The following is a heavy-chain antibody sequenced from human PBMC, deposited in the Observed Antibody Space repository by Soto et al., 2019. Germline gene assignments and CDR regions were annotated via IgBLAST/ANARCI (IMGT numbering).Heavy chain of an antibody. D-gene: IGHD3-3*01. CDR3: ARDLPPRYDFWSGYYRNARSTYGMDF. V-gene: IGHV3-30-3*01. CDR2: ISYDGSNK. Sequence: GGSLRLSCAASGFTFSSYAMHWVRQAPGKGLEWVAVISYDGSNKYYADSVKGRFTISRDNSKNTLYLQMNSLRAEDTAVYYCARDLPPRYDFWSGYYRNARSTYGMDFSGQGTTVTVSS. J-gene: IGHJ6*02. CDR1: GFTFSSYA.